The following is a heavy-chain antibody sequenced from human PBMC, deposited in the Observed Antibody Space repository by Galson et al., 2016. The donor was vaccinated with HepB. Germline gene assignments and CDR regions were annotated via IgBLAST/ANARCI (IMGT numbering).Heavy chain of an antibody. J-gene: IGHJ4*02. CDR2: IKPSGGNT. Sequence: SVKVSCKASGYTFNTYNMHWVRQAPGLGLEWMGIIKPSGGNTISAQKFQDRITMTRDTSTSTVYMELISLRSEDTAVYYCARELDHSFYFDYWGQGTLLTVSS. CDR1: GYTFNTYN. CDR3: ARELDHSFYFDY. V-gene: IGHV1-46*02. D-gene: IGHD1-14*01.